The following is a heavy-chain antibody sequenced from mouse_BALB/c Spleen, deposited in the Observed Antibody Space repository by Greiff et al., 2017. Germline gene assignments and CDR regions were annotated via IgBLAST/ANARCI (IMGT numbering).Heavy chain of an antibody. CDR1: GFTFSDYY. CDR3: ARRQAMGY. Sequence: EVQGVESGGGLVKPGGSLKLSCAASGFTFSDYYMYWVRQTPDKRLEWVATISDGGSYTYYPDSVKGRFTISRDNAKNNLYMQMSSLKSEDTAMYVCARRQAMGYWGQGTSVTVSS. J-gene: IGHJ4*01. CDR2: ISDGGSYT. V-gene: IGHV5-4*02. D-gene: IGHD3-2*01.